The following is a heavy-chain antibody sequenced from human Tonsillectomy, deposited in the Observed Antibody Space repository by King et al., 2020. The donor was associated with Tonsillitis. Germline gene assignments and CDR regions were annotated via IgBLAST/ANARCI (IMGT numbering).Heavy chain of an antibody. J-gene: IGHJ4*02. V-gene: IGHV3-23*04. Sequence: QLVQSGGGLVQPGGSLRLSCAASGFTFSSYAMSWVRQAPGKGLEWVSAISGSGGSTYYADSVKGRFTISRDNSKNTLYLQMNSLRAEDTAVYYCASLEGLRLGELPPFFDYWGQGTLVTVSS. CDR3: ASLEGLRLGELPPFFDY. D-gene: IGHD3-16*01. CDR1: GFTFSSYA. CDR2: ISGSGGST.